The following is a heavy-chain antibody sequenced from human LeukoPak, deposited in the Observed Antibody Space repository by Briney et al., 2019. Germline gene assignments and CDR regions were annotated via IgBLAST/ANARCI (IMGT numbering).Heavy chain of an antibody. V-gene: IGHV1-2*02. J-gene: IGHJ3*02. CDR1: GYTFTSYG. D-gene: IGHD6-6*01. Sequence: ASVKVSCKASGYTFTSYGISWVRQAPGQGLEWMGWINPNSGGTNYAQKFQGRVTMTRDTSISTAYMELSRLRSDDTAVYYCASSVAALDAFDIWGQGTMVTVSS. CDR3: ASSVAALDAFDI. CDR2: INPNSGGT.